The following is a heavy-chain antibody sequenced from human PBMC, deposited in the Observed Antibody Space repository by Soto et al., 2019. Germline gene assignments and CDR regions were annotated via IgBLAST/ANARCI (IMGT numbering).Heavy chain of an antibody. V-gene: IGHV1-3*01. CDR2: VHAGNGNT. CDR3: ARDPNDSSAYYHHYYYCMDV. J-gene: IGHJ6*04. Sequence: QIQLMQSGAAVTKPGASVKVSCKASGYTFTSYGIHWVRQAPGHRLEWTGWVHAGNGNTKYSEKLQGRVTITRDTSASTAELELSSLRAEDTDVYYCARDPNDSSAYYHHYYYCMDVWGKGTTVTVSS. CDR1: GYTFTSYG. D-gene: IGHD3-22*01.